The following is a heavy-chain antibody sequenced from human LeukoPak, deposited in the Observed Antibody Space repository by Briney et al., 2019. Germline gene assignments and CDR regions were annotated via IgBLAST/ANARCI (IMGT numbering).Heavy chain of an antibody. D-gene: IGHD2-2*01. Sequence: EESLRISCKGSGYSFTSYWISWVRQMPGKGLEWMGRINPSDSYTNYSPSFQGHVTISADKSISTAYLQWSSLKASDTAMYYCARPAVPAAIDCYYGMDVWGKGTAVTVSS. J-gene: IGHJ6*04. CDR3: ARPAVPAAIDCYYGMDV. CDR1: GYSFTSYW. V-gene: IGHV5-10-1*01. CDR2: INPSDSYT.